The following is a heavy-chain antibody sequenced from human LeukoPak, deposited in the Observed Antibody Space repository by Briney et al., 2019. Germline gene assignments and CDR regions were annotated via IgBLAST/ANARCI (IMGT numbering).Heavy chain of an antibody. V-gene: IGHV4-39*01. J-gene: IGHJ4*02. CDR3: ARQEWELLRSFDY. CDR2: IYYSGST. CDR1: GGSISGSSYY. D-gene: IGHD1-26*01. Sequence: PSETLSLTCTVSGGSISGSSYYWGWIRQPPGKGLEWIGSIYYSGSTYYNPSLKSRVTISVDTSKNQFSLKLSSVTAADTAVYYCARQEWELLRSFDYWGQGTLVTVSS.